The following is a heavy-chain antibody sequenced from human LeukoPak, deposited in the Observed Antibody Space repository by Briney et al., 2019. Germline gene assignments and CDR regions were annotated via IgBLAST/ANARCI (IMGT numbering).Heavy chain of an antibody. CDR3: AKDQDSGWPPYYFDY. CDR1: GFTFSSYA. Sequence: GGSLRLSCAASGFTFSSYAMSWVRQAPGKGLEWVSAISGSGGSTYYADSAKGRFTISRDNSKNTLYLQMNSPRAEDTAVYYCAKDQDSGWPPYYFDYWGQGTLVTVSS. D-gene: IGHD6-19*01. CDR2: ISGSGGST. J-gene: IGHJ4*02. V-gene: IGHV3-23*01.